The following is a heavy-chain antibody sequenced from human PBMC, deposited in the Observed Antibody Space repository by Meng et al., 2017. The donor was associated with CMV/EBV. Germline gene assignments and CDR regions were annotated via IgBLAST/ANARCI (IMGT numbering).Heavy chain of an antibody. V-gene: IGHV4-4*02. CDR2: IYHSGGT. D-gene: IGHD3-3*01. Sequence: SETLSLTCAVSGGSISSSNWWSWVRQPPGKGLEWIGEIYHSGGTNYNPSLKSRVTISVDKSKNQFSLKLSSVTAADTAVYYCARKYYDFWSGYWGYGMDVWGQGTTVTVSS. CDR1: GGSISSSNW. J-gene: IGHJ6*02. CDR3: ARKYYDFWSGYWGYGMDV.